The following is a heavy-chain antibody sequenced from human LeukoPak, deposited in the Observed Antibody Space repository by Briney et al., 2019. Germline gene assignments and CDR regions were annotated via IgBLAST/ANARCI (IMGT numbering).Heavy chain of an antibody. CDR2: ISFDGKKT. V-gene: IGHV3-30*18. CDR1: GFTFRSYG. J-gene: IGHJ4*02. Sequence: GSLRLSCTASGFTFRSYGLHWVRQAPGKGLEWVATISFDGKKTYFGDSVKGRFTISRDNSKNTLYLQMDSLKIEDTAIYYCAKEQGKSVYFDSWGQGALVTVSS. CDR3: AKEQGKSVYFDS. D-gene: IGHD3-3*01.